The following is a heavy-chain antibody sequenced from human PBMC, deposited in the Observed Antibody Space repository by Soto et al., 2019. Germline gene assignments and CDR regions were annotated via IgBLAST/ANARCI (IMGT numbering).Heavy chain of an antibody. CDR3: ARPTGSYCGGDCYSGAFDI. D-gene: IGHD2-21*02. CDR1: GYSFTSYW. CDR2: IYPGDSDT. Sequence: GESLKISCKGSGYSFTSYWIGWVRQMPGKGLEWMGIIYPGDSDTRYSPSFQGQVTISADKSISTAYLQWSSLKASDTAMYYCARPTGSYCGGDCYSGAFDIWGQGTMVTVSS. V-gene: IGHV5-51*01. J-gene: IGHJ3*02.